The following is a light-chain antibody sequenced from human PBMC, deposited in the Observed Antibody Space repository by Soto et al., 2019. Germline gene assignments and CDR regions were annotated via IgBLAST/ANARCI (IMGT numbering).Light chain of an antibody. CDR2: EVS. Sequence: QSALTQPPSASGSPGQSVTISCTGTSSDVGIFNYVSWYQQHPDQAPKLLIFEVSNRPSGVSNRFSGSKSGNTASLTISGLQAEDEADYYCCSYTSSTTPLFGGGTKVTFL. V-gene: IGLV2-14*01. CDR3: CSYTSSTTPL. J-gene: IGLJ2*01. CDR1: SSDVGIFNY.